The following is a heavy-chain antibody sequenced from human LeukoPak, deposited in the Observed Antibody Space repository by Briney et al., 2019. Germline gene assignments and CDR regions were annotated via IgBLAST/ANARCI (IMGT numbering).Heavy chain of an antibody. CDR1: GFTFSSYW. Sequence: GGSLRLSCAASGFTFSSYWMSWVRQAPGKGLEWVANIKQDGSEKYYVDSVKGRFTISRDNAKNSLYLQMNSLRAEDTAVYYCARGGGPLYYDILTGYYRETFDYWGQGTLVTVSS. CDR3: ARGGGPLYYDILTGYYRETFDY. V-gene: IGHV3-7*01. CDR2: IKQDGSEK. D-gene: IGHD3-9*01. J-gene: IGHJ4*02.